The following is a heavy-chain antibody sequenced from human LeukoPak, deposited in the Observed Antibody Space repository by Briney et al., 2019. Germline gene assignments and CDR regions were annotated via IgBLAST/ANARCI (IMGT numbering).Heavy chain of an antibody. Sequence: GGSLRLSCAASGFTFSSYAMHWVRQAPGKGLEWVAVISYDGSNKYYADSVKGRFTISRDNSKNTLYLQMNSLRAEDTAVYYCARDLGDGYNFWRGPFDYWGQGTLVSVSS. D-gene: IGHD5-24*01. J-gene: IGHJ4*02. CDR3: ARDLGDGYNFWRGPFDY. V-gene: IGHV3-30-3*01. CDR2: ISYDGSNK. CDR1: GFTFSSYA.